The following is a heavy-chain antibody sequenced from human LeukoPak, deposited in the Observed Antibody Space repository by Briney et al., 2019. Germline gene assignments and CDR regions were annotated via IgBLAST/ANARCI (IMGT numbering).Heavy chain of an antibody. Sequence: SETLSLTCTVSGGSISSYYWSWIRQPPGKGLEWIGYIHYSGFSNYSPSLKSRVTISVDTSKNHFSLKLNFVTAADTAVYYCARDLHGGNSGLGYWGQGTLVTVSS. D-gene: IGHD4-23*01. J-gene: IGHJ1*01. V-gene: IGHV4-59*01. CDR2: IHYSGFS. CDR3: ARDLHGGNSGLGY. CDR1: GGSISSYY.